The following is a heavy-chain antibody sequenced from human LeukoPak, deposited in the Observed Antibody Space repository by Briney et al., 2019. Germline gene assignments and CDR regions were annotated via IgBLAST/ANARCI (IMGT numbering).Heavy chain of an antibody. CDR3: ARDNGDPRTYFDY. CDR1: GFTFSSYE. J-gene: IGHJ4*02. D-gene: IGHD4-17*01. CDR2: ISSSGSSI. Sequence: PGGSLRLSCAASGFTFSSYETNWVRQAPGKGLEWISYISSSGSSIYYVDSVKGRFTISRDNAKNSLYLQMNSLRAEDTAVYYCARDNGDPRTYFDYWGQGTLVTVSS. V-gene: IGHV3-48*03.